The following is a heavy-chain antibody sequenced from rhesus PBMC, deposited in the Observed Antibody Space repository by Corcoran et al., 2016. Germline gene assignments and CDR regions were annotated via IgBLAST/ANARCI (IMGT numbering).Heavy chain of an antibody. CDR1: GGSISSSY. J-gene: IGHJ6*01. CDR2: IYGSGSST. Sequence: QLQLQESGPGLVKPSETLSVPCAVSGGSISSSYWSWIRQAPGKGLEGIGYIYGSGSSTNHNPSLKSRGTLSVDTAKNQLSLKLSSVTAADTAVYYCARGYSNYGLDSWGQGVVVTVSS. D-gene: IGHD5-30*01. CDR3: ARGYSNYGLDS. V-gene: IGHV4-169*01.